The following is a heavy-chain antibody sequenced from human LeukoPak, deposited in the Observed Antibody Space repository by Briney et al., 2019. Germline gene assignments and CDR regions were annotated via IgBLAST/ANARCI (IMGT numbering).Heavy chain of an antibody. V-gene: IGHV3-30*03. CDR3: ARDNGYSGYDVPDY. Sequence: GGSLRLSCAASGFTLSSYVMHWVRQAPGKGLEWVAVISYDGSNKYYADSVKGRFTISRDNSKNTLYPQMNSLRAEDTAVYYCARDNGYSGYDVPDYWGQGTLVTVSS. D-gene: IGHD5-12*01. J-gene: IGHJ4*02. CDR2: ISYDGSNK. CDR1: GFTLSSYV.